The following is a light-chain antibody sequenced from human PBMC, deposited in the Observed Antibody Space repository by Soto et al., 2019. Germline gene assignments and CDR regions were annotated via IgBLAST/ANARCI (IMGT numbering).Light chain of an antibody. CDR2: GAS. V-gene: IGKV3-11*01. CDR1: QSVSSH. CDR3: QQRSDWPLT. Sequence: TLSPAPMSVSPGERATLSCRASQSVSSHLAWYQQKPGQAPRLLIYGASTRATDIPARFSGSGSGTDFTLTISSLEPEDFAVYYCQQRSDWPLTFGGGTKVDIK. J-gene: IGKJ4*01.